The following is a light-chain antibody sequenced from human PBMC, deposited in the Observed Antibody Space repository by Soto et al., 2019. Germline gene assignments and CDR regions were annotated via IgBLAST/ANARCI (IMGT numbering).Light chain of an antibody. Sequence: QSALTQPASVSGSPGQSITISCTGTSSDVGGYNYVSWYQQHPGKAPKPMIYEVSNRPSGVSNRFSGSKSGNTASLTISGLQAEDEADYYCSSYTSSSTLGFGTGSKLTVL. CDR3: SSYTSSSTLG. J-gene: IGLJ1*01. V-gene: IGLV2-14*01. CDR2: EVS. CDR1: SSDVGGYNY.